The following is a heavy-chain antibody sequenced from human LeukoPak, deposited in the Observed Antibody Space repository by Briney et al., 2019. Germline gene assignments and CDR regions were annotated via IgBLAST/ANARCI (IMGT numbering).Heavy chain of an antibody. CDR2: ISWDGGST. CDR3: AKEAGDRAFDI. J-gene: IGHJ3*02. Sequence: GGSLRLSCAASGFTFDDYTMHWVRQAPGKGLEWVSLISWDGGSTYYADSVKGRFTISRDNSKNSLYLQMNSLRTEDPALYYCAKEAGDRAFDIWGQGTMVTVSS. D-gene: IGHD7-27*01. CDR1: GFTFDDYT. V-gene: IGHV3-43*01.